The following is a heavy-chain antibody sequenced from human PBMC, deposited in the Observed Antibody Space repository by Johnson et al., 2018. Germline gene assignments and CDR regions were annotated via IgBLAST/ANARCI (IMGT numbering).Heavy chain of an antibody. Sequence: VQLQESGGGLVQPGGSLRLSCAASGFSFSSYWMHWVRQAPGKGLVWVSRINSDGSSTSYADSVKGRFTTSRDNAKNTGYLQMNSLRAEDTAVYYCARELQQQLVWAGGYYYGMDVWGQGTTVTVSS. J-gene: IGHJ6*02. D-gene: IGHD6-13*01. V-gene: IGHV3-74*01. CDR2: INSDGSST. CDR3: ARELQQQLVWAGGYYYGMDV. CDR1: GFSFSSYW.